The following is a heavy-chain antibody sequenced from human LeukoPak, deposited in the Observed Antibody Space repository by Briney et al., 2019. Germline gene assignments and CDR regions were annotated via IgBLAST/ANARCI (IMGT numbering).Heavy chain of an antibody. CDR3: ARGVVVPAAILPGYYGMDV. J-gene: IGHJ6*04. D-gene: IGHD2-2*01. V-gene: IGHV4-59*01. Sequence: KASETLSLTCTVSGGSISSYYWSWIRQPPGKGLEWIGYIYYSGSTNYNPSLKSLVTISVDTSKNQFSLKLSSVTAADTAVYYCARGVVVPAAILPGYYGMDVWGKGTTVTVSS. CDR1: GGSISSYY. CDR2: IYYSGST.